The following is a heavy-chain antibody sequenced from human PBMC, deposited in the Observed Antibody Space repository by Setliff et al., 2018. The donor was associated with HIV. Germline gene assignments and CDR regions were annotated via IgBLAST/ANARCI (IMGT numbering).Heavy chain of an antibody. J-gene: IGHJ4*02. CDR1: DGSRSGIH. V-gene: IGHV4-34*01. Sequence: PSETLSLTCAVFDGSRSGIHWSWIRQPPGKGLEWIAEINQSGNTNYNPSLKSRVTISADTSKKQFSLKLNSVTAADTAVYYCARAKSLVRGVNYFDYWGQGTLVTVSS. CDR3: ARAKSLVRGVNYFDY. D-gene: IGHD3-10*01. CDR2: INQSGNT.